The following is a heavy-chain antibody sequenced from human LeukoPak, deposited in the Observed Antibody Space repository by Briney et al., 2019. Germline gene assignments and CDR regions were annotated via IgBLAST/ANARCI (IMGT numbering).Heavy chain of an antibody. CDR2: IYYSGST. Sequence: SETLSLTCTVSGGSISSSSYYWGWIRQPPGKGLEWIGSIYYSGSTYYNPSLKSRVTISVDTSKNQFSLKLSSVTAADTAVYYCAIQQQLDDYWGQGTLVTVSS. CDR1: GGSISSSSYY. J-gene: IGHJ4*02. CDR3: AIQQQLDDY. V-gene: IGHV4-39*07. D-gene: IGHD6-13*01.